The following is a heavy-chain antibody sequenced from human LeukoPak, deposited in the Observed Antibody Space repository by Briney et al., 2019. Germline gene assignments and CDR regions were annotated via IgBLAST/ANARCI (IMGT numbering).Heavy chain of an antibody. CDR2: ISYDGSNK. J-gene: IGHJ4*02. Sequence: PGGSLRLSCAASEFTFSHYGMHWVRQAPGKGLEWVTLISYDGSNKKYADSVKGRFTISRDNSKNTLYLQMNSLRGEDTAVYYCAKDRSGSYDHFDYWGQGTRVTVSS. D-gene: IGHD1-26*01. CDR1: EFTFSHYG. CDR3: AKDRSGSYDHFDY. V-gene: IGHV3-30*18.